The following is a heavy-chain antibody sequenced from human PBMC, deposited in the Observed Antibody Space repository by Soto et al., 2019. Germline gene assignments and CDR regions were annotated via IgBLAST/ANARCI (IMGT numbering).Heavy chain of an antibody. V-gene: IGHV1-69*01. CDR1: EGTFNSYA. D-gene: IGHD6-13*01. J-gene: IGHJ5*02. CDR3: ACAASRGYSYLVAP. CDR2: NIPYDNTL. Sequence: QAQVVQSGAEVRKPGSSVKPSCKASEGTFNSYAIAWVRQAPGQGLEWMGGNIPYDNTLNYAQKFQDRVTITSVDTTNTVHMALSSLRSYDTGGYFCACAASRGYSYLVAPWAEGTVATVTS.